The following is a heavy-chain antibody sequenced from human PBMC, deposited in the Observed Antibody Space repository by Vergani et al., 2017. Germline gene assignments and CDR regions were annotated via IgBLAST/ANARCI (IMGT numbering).Heavy chain of an antibody. J-gene: IGHJ6*02. Sequence: QVQLVQSGAEVKKPGASVKVSCKASGYTFTSYYMHWVRQAPGQGLEWMGIINPSGGSTSYAQKFQGRVTMTRDTSTSTVYMELSSLRSEDTAVYYCARVVVVAATDYYGMDVWGQGTTVTVSS. D-gene: IGHD2-15*01. CDR1: GYTFTSYY. CDR3: ARVVVVAATDYYGMDV. V-gene: IGHV1-46*01. CDR2: INPSGGST.